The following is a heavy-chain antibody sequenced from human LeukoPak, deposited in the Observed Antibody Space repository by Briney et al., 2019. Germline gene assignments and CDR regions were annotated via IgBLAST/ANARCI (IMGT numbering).Heavy chain of an antibody. CDR3: ARDLGTFGGVIVSGY. CDR2: IRVYNGNT. CDR1: GYIFNDYG. V-gene: IGHV1-18*01. Sequence: ASVKVSCKASGYIFNDYGISWVRQAPGQGLEWMGWIRVYNGNTNYAQKFQDRVTITTDISTGTAYMELSSLRSDDAAVYYCARDLGTFGGVIVSGYWGQGTLVTVSS. D-gene: IGHD3-16*02. J-gene: IGHJ4*02.